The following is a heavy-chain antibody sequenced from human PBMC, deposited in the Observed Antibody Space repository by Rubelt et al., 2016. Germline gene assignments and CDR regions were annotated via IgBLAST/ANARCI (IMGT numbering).Heavy chain of an antibody. D-gene: IGHD3-10*01. Sequence: QVQLVQSGAEVKKPGASVKVSCQASGYTFTSYYMHWVRQAPGQGLEYMGIINPSDGGTSYVQKFQGRCTMTRGASTSTVYMELRSLRSDDTAVYYCARGTMVRGAPDVWGQGTTVTVSS. J-gene: IGHJ6*02. CDR1: GYTFTSYY. CDR2: INPSDGGT. V-gene: IGHV1-46*01. CDR3: ARGTMVRGAPDV.